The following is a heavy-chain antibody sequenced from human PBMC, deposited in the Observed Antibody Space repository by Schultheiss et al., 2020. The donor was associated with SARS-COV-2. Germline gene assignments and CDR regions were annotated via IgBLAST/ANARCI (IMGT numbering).Heavy chain of an antibody. J-gene: IGHJ5*02. V-gene: IGHV3-74*01. CDR1: GFTFSSYA. D-gene: IGHD4-17*01. CDR2: INSDGSST. CDR3: ARGTSDYGDYGRS. Sequence: GGSLRLSCAASGFTFSSYAMHWVRQAPGEGLMWVSRINSDGSSTSYADSVKGRFTISRDNAKTTLYLQMNSLRVEDTAVYYCARGTSDYGDYGRSWGQGTLVTVSS.